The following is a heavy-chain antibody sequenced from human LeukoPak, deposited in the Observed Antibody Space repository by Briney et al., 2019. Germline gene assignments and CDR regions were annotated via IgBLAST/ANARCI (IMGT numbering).Heavy chain of an antibody. CDR2: IGTVGDT. J-gene: IGHJ4*02. CDR1: GFIFSTYD. CDR3: ASGLAARY. Sequence: GGSLRLSCAASGFIFSTYDMHWVRQGTGKGLEWVSAIGTVGDTHYADSVKGRFTISRENAKNSLYLQMNSLRAEDTAVYYCASGLAARYWGQGTLVTVSS. D-gene: IGHD3/OR15-3a*01. V-gene: IGHV3-13*01.